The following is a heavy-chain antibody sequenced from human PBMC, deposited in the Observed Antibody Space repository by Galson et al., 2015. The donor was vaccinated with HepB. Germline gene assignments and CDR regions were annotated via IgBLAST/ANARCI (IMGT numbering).Heavy chain of an antibody. D-gene: IGHD5-18*01. CDR2: IRSKAYGGTT. Sequence: SLRLSCAASGFTFGDYAMSWDRQAPGKGLEWVGFIRSKAYGGTTEYAASVKGRFTISRDDSKSIAYLQMNSLKTEDTAVYYCTSDGYSYGYDAFDIWGQGTMVTVSS. V-gene: IGHV3-49*04. CDR3: TSDGYSYGYDAFDI. J-gene: IGHJ3*02. CDR1: GFTFGDYA.